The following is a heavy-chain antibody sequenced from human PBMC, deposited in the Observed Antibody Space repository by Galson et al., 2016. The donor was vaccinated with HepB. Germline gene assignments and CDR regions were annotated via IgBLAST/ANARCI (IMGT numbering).Heavy chain of an antibody. V-gene: IGHV2-5*02. CDR3: AHGSGWLSDY. Sequence: PALVKPTQTLTLTCTFSGFSLSSPAVGVGWIRQPPGKALEWLALIYWDDDKQYNASLRSRLTITKDSSRNQVVLTMTSMDPVDTATYYCAHGSGWLSDYWGQGILVTGSS. J-gene: IGHJ4*02. CDR1: GFSLSSPAVG. D-gene: IGHD6-19*01. CDR2: IYWDDDK.